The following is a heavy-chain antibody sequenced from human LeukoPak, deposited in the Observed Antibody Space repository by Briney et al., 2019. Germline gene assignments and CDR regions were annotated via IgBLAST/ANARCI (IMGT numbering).Heavy chain of an antibody. CDR1: GFTFSSYW. V-gene: IGHV3-23*01. J-gene: IGHJ4*02. Sequence: GGSLRLSCAASGFTFSSYWMSRVRQAPGKGLEWVSAISGSGGSTYYADSVKGRFTISRDNSKNTLYLQMNSLRAEDTAVYYCAKADIVVVTAILPFDYWGQGTLVTVSS. D-gene: IGHD2-21*02. CDR2: ISGSGGST. CDR3: AKADIVVVTAILPFDY.